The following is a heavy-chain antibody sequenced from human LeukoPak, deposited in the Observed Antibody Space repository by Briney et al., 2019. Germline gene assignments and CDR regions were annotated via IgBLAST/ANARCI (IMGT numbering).Heavy chain of an antibody. V-gene: IGHV4-59*01. CDR1: GGSISSYY. Sequence: PSETLSLTCTVSGGSISSYYWSWIRQPPGKGLEWIGYIYYSGSTNYNPSLKSRVTISVDTSKNQFSLKLSSVTAADTAVYYCANLGYSYGYRGGDWGQGTLVTVSS. D-gene: IGHD5-18*01. CDR2: IYYSGST. CDR3: ANLGYSYGYRGGD. J-gene: IGHJ4*02.